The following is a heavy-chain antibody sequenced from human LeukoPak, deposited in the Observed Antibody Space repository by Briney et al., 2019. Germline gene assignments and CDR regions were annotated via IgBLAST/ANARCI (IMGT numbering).Heavy chain of an antibody. J-gene: IGHJ4*02. Sequence: GRSLRLSCAASGFTFSSYGMHWVRQAPGKGLEWVAVISYDGSNKYYADSVKGRFTISRDNSKNTLYLQMNSLRAEDTAVYYCARDGPNVYDFWSGQDYWGQGTLVTVSS. V-gene: IGHV3-30*03. CDR2: ISYDGSNK. CDR3: ARDGPNVYDFWSGQDY. CDR1: GFTFSSYG. D-gene: IGHD3-3*01.